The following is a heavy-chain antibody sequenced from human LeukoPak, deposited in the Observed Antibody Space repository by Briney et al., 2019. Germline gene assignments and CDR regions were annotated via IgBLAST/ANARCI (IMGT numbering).Heavy chain of an antibody. CDR1: GGSIRSSSHY. CDR2: IYYSGST. CDR3: ARGGNYGDYSFDY. D-gene: IGHD4-17*01. Sequence: SETLSLTCTVSGGSIRSSSHYWGWIRRPPGKGLEWIGSIYYSGSTYYNPSLKSRVTISVDTSKNQFSLKLSSVTAADTAVYYCARGGNYGDYSFDYWGQGTLVTVSS. V-gene: IGHV4-39*07. J-gene: IGHJ4*02.